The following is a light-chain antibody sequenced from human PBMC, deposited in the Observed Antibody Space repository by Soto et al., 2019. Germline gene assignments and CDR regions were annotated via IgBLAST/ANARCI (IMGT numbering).Light chain of an antibody. CDR1: SSDGGGYNS. J-gene: IGLJ1*01. V-gene: IGLV2-14*01. CDR2: ELS. Sequence: QSVLTQPASVSGSPGQAITISCTGTSSDGGGYNSVSWYQQHPGKAPKLMIYELSHRPSGVSNRFSGSQSANTSSLTISGLHAEDEADYYCISFTTSTTSVFGTGTKGTVL. CDR3: ISFTTSTTSV.